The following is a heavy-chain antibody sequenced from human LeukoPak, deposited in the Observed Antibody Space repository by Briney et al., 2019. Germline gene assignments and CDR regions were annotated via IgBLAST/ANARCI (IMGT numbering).Heavy chain of an antibody. V-gene: IGHV4-34*01. CDR3: ASKRLGAKLDY. D-gene: IGHD6-25*01. CDR2: INHSGST. Sequence: SETLSLTCAVYGGSFSGHYWSWIRQPPGKGLEWIGEINHSGSTNYNPSLKSRVTISVGTSKNQFSLKLSSVTAADTAVYYCASKRLGAKLDYWGQGTLVTVSS. J-gene: IGHJ4*02. CDR1: GGSFSGHY.